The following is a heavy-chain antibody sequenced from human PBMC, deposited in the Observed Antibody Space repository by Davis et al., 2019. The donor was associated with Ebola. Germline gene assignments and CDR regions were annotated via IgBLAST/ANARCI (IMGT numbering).Heavy chain of an antibody. CDR1: GFTFSSYG. CDR2: ISYDGSNK. D-gene: IGHD5-24*01. V-gene: IGHV3-30*03. CDR3: ARGSIWRRWLQSYYFDY. Sequence: GGSLRLSCAASGFTFSSYGMHWVRQAPGKGLEWVAVISYDGSNKYYADSVKGRFTISRDNSKNTLYLQMNSLRAEDTAVYYCARGSIWRRWLQSYYFDYWGQGTLVTVSS. J-gene: IGHJ4*02.